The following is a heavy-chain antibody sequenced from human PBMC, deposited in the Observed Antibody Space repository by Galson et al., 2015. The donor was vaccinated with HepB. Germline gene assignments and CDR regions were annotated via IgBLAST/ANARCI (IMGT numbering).Heavy chain of an antibody. V-gene: IGHV3-21*01. Sequence: SLRLSCAASGFTFSSYSMNWVRQAPGKGLEWVSSISSSSSYIYYADSMKGRFTISRDNAKNSLYLQMNSLRAEDTAVYYCARDYDILTGYYIGAIYYYGMDVWGQGTTVTVSS. D-gene: IGHD3-9*01. J-gene: IGHJ6*02. CDR3: ARDYDILTGYYIGAIYYYGMDV. CDR1: GFTFSSYS. CDR2: ISSSSSYI.